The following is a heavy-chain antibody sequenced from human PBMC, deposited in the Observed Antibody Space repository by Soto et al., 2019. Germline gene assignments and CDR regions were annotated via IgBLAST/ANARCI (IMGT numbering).Heavy chain of an antibody. Sequence: QVQLVQSGAEVKKPGASVKVSCKASGYNFTTYAMLWVRQAPGQRPEWMGWINTGNGNTKYSPKFQGRVTITRDTCASRADMELSSLKSEDTAVEYCARGERVDYYYYGMDVWGQGSTVTVSS. CDR1: GYNFTTYA. CDR2: INTGNGNT. V-gene: IGHV1-3*04. D-gene: IGHD2-15*01. J-gene: IGHJ6*02. CDR3: ARGERVDYYYYGMDV.